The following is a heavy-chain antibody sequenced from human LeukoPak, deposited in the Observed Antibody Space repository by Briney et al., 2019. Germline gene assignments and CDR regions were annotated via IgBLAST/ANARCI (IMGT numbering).Heavy chain of an antibody. CDR2: IFYSGST. V-gene: IGHV4-30-4*07. Sequence: PSETLSLTCGVSGGSITSGGYSWSWIRQPPGKGLEWIGDIFYSGSTYYNPSLKSRVSMSIDTSKNQFSLKVRSVTAADTAVYYCARIYTWERTFDYWGQGTLVTVSS. D-gene: IGHD1-1*01. CDR3: ARIYTWERTFDY. CDR1: GGSITSGGYS. J-gene: IGHJ4*02.